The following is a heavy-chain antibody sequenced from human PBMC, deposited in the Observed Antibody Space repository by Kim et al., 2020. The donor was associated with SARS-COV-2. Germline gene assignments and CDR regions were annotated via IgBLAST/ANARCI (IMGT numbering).Heavy chain of an antibody. J-gene: IGHJ6*02. CDR2: ISYDGSNK. Sequence: GGSLRLSCAASGFTFSSYGMHWVRQAPGKGLEWVAVISYDGSNKYYADSVKGRFTISRDNSKNTLYLQMNSLRAEDTAVYYCAKDGGGRLLWFGESKEGYYYYGMDVWGQGTTVTVSS. CDR1: GFTFSSYG. V-gene: IGHV3-30*18. CDR3: AKDGGGRLLWFGESKEGYYYYGMDV. D-gene: IGHD3-10*01.